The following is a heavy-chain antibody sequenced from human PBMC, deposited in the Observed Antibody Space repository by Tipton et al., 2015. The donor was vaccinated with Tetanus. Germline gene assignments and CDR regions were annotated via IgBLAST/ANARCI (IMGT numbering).Heavy chain of an antibody. J-gene: IGHJ2*01. CDR3: ARGVSYSYGPRGFDL. V-gene: IGHV4-34*01. CDR1: GGSFSAYY. CDR2: INHSGST. Sequence: AGLVKPSETLSLTCAVYGGSFSAYYWSWIRQSPGKGLEWIGEINHSGSTTYSPSFKSRVTISVDTPKNQFSLKLTSLTVADTAVYYCARGVSYSYGPRGFDLWGRGTLVTVSS. D-gene: IGHD5-18*01.